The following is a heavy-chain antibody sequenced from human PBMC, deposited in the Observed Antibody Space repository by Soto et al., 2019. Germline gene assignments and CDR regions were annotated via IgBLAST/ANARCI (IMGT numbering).Heavy chain of an antibody. CDR1: GGTFSSYA. CDR2: IIPIFGTA. J-gene: IGHJ6*02. CDR3: ASYYSSGSYSYYYYGMDV. Sequence: SVKVSCKASGGTFSSYAISWVRQAPGQGLEWMGGIIPIFGTANYAQKFQGRVTITADESTSTAYMELSSLRSEDTAVYYCASYYSSGSYSYYYYGMDVWGQGTTVTVSS. V-gene: IGHV1-69*13. D-gene: IGHD3-10*01.